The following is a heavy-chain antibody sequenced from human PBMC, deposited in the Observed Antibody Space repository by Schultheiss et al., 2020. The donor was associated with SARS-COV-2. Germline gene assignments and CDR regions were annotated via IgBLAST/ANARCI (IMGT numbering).Heavy chain of an antibody. Sequence: GGSLRLSCAASGFTFSSYSMNWVRQAPGKGLEWVAVISYDGSNKYYADSVKGRFTISRDNSKNTLYLQMNSLRAEDTAVYYCASLIFDSAWSGLGVGAFDIWGQGTMVTVSS. D-gene: IGHD3-3*01. J-gene: IGHJ3*02. CDR3: ASLIFDSAWSGLGVGAFDI. V-gene: IGHV3-30*03. CDR1: GFTFSSYS. CDR2: ISYDGSNK.